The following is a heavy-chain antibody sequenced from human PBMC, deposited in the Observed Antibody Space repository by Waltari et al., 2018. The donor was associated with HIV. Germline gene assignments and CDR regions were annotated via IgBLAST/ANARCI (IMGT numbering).Heavy chain of an antibody. V-gene: IGHV3-74*01. CDR1: GFSFSDYW. CDR3: ARDDYDFWSGPRRDKNYGMDV. CDR2: INRDGGDA. Sequence: LVQSGGGLVQPGGSLRLSCAASGFSFSDYWMHWVRQSPGKGREWVSRINRDGGDATDADSVKGRVTVSRDNAKNTLFLEMSSLRVEDTAVYYCARDDYDFWSGPRRDKNYGMDVWGQGTAVTVSS. J-gene: IGHJ6*02. D-gene: IGHD3-3*01.